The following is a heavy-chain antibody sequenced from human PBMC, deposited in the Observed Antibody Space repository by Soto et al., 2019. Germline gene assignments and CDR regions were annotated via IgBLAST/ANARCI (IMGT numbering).Heavy chain of an antibody. CDR1: GFTFSRYN. J-gene: IGHJ6*02. D-gene: IGHD1-26*01. Sequence: EVQLVESGGGLVQPGGSLRLACAGSGFTFSRYNMDWVRQAPGKGLEWVSYISSSSITIYYADSVKGRFTISRDNAKNSLYLQMNSLRDEDTAVYYCARGVELSYGMDVWGQGTTVTVSS. CDR2: ISSSSITI. CDR3: ARGVELSYGMDV. V-gene: IGHV3-48*02.